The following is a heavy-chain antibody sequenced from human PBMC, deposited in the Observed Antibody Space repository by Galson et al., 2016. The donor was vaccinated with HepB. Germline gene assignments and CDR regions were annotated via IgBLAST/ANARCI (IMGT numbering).Heavy chain of an antibody. J-gene: IGHJ5*02. CDR2: IYHSGST. D-gene: IGHD2-15*01. V-gene: IGHV4-38-2*02. CDR1: GYSISSGYY. CDR3: ARAREDIVSGDWFDP. Sequence: SETLSLTCTVSGYSISSGYYWGWIRQPPGKGLEWIGSIYHSGSTYYNPSLKSRLTLSVDMSKNQFSLKLSSVTAADTAVYYCARAREDIVSGDWFDPWGQGTLVTVSS.